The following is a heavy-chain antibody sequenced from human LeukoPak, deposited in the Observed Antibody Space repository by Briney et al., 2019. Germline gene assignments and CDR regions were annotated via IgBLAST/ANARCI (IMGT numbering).Heavy chain of an antibody. D-gene: IGHD3-10*01. Sequence: GSSVKVSCKASGYTFTSYYMHWVRQAPGQGLEWMGWINPNSGGTNYAQKFQGRVAMTRDTSISTAYMELSRLRSDDTAVYYCASGFDGSGSYRRFDPWGQGTLVTVSS. CDR2: INPNSGGT. CDR1: GYTFTSYY. CDR3: ASGFDGSGSYRRFDP. J-gene: IGHJ5*02. V-gene: IGHV1-2*02.